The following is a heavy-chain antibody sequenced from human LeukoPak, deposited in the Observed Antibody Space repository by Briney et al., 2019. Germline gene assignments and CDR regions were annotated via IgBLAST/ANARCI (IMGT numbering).Heavy chain of an antibody. D-gene: IGHD6-13*01. J-gene: IGHJ4*02. CDR1: GGSVSSGSYY. CDR2: IYYSGST. V-gene: IGHV4-39*01. CDR3: ARHVSLRQLVRSSSYYFDY. Sequence: SETLSLTCTVSGGSVSSGSYYWGWIRQPPGKGLEWIGSIYYSGSTYNNPSLKSRVTISVDTSKNQFSLKLSSVTAADTAVYYCARHVSLRQLVRSSSYYFDYWGQGTLVTVSS.